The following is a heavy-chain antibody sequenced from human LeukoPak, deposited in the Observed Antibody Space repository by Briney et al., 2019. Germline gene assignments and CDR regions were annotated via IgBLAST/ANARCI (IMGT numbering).Heavy chain of an antibody. CDR3: ARGRSFSHYDSSGYSPLGY. CDR1: GGSISSYY. CDR2: IYYSGST. D-gene: IGHD3-22*01. J-gene: IGHJ4*02. V-gene: IGHV4-59*12. Sequence: SETLSLTCTVSGGSISSYYWSWIRQPPGKGLEWIGYIYYSGSTNYNPSLKSRVTISVDTSKNQFSLKLSSVTAADTAVYYCARGRSFSHYDSSGYSPLGYWGQGTLVTVSS.